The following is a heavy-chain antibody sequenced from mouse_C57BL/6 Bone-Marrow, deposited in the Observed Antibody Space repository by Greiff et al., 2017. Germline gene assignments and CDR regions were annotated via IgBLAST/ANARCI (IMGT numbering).Heavy chain of an antibody. CDR3: ASHYGCDEGAWFAY. CDR1: GYTFTSYW. Sequence: QVQLQQPGAELVRPGSSVKLSCKASGYTFTSYWMHWVKQRPIQGLEWIGNIDPSDSETHSNQKFKDKATLTEDKSSSTAYMQLSSLTSEDSAVYYCASHYGCDEGAWFAYWGQGTLVTVSA. D-gene: IGHD2-2*01. J-gene: IGHJ3*01. V-gene: IGHV1-52*01. CDR2: IDPSDSET.